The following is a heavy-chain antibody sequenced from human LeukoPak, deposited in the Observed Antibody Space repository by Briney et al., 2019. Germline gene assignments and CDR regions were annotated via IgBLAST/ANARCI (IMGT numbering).Heavy chain of an antibody. CDR1: GFTFSSYA. J-gene: IGHJ4*02. CDR3: ATEVGDPPDY. Sequence: GGSLRLSCAASGFTFSSYAMSWVRQAPGKGLEWVSGISGNGVNTYYADSVKGRFTISRDNSKNTLYLQMNSLRAEDTAVFYCATEVGDPPDYWGQGTLVTVSS. V-gene: IGHV3-23*01. D-gene: IGHD3-16*01. CDR2: ISGNGVNT.